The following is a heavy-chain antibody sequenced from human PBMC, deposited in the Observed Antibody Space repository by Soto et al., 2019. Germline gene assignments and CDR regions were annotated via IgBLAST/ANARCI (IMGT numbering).Heavy chain of an antibody. J-gene: IGHJ4*02. CDR2: INPNSGGT. Sequence: ASVKVSCKASGYTFTGYYMHWVRQAPGQGLEWMGWINPNSGGTNYAQKFQGWVTMTRDTSISTAYMELSRLRSDDTAVYYCARSSGLEKYSYAAPDYDYWGQGTLVTVSS. CDR1: GYTFTGYY. D-gene: IGHD5-18*01. V-gene: IGHV1-2*04. CDR3: ARSSGLEKYSYAAPDYDY.